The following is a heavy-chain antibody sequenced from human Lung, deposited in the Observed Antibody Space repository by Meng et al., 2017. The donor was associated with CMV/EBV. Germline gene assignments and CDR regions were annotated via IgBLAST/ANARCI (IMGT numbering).Heavy chain of an antibody. CDR3: ERGGNFDP. D-gene: IGHD2/OR15-2a*01. J-gene: IGHJ5*02. Sequence: QVVLVQSGYDLTKPGASVTVSCKAYGYTFSTYPMNRVGQAQGRGLEWMGWISTNTGTPTYTQGFTGRFVFSLDTSVSTAYLQISSLKAEDTAVYYCERGGNFDPWGQGTLVTVSS. CDR2: ISTNTGTP. CDR1: GYTFSTYP. V-gene: IGHV7-4-1*02.